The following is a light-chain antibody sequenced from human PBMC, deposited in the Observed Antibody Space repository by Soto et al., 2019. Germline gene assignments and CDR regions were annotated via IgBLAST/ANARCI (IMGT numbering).Light chain of an antibody. CDR1: SSDVGGYNY. V-gene: IGLV2-8*01. J-gene: IGLJ1*01. Sequence: QSALTQPPSASGSPGQSVTISCTGTSSDVGGYNYVSWYQQNPGKVPKLMIYEVNKRPSEVPDRFSGSKSGNTASLTVSGLQAEDEADYYCTSYAGGNNVFGTGTKVTVX. CDR3: TSYAGGNNV. CDR2: EVN.